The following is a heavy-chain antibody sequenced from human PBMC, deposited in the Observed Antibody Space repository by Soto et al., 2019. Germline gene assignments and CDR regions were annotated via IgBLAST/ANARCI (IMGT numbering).Heavy chain of an antibody. D-gene: IGHD6-25*01. CDR2: ISGSGGST. CDR1: GFTFNNYA. J-gene: IGHJ4*02. Sequence: EVQLLESGGGLVQPGGSLRLSCAASGFTFNNYAMSWVRQAPGKGLEWVSTISGSGGSTYYADSVKGRFTISRDNSKTTLYLQMNSLRAEDTAVYYCAKGGGLSYFDYWGQGTLVTVSS. CDR3: AKGGGLSYFDY. V-gene: IGHV3-23*01.